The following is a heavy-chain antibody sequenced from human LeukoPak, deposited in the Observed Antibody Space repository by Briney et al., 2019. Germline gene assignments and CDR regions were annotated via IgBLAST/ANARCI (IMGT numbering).Heavy chain of an antibody. CDR1: GYSFTGNY. D-gene: IGHD3-22*01. J-gene: IGHJ1*01. V-gene: IGHV1-2*02. CDR2: INPNSGDT. Sequence: GASVKVSCKASGYSFTGNYMHWVRQAPGQGLEWMGWINPNSGDTNFAQKSQGRVTMTRDTSISTVYMELSRLRSDDTAVFYCARGYYDSSDFEYLQHWGQGTLVTVSS. CDR3: ARGYYDSSDFEYLQH.